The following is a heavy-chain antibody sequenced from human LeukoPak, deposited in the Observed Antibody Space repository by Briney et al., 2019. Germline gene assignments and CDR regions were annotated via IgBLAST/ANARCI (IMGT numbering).Heavy chain of an antibody. D-gene: IGHD4/OR15-4a*01. CDR2: IYYSGTT. CDR3: AREDPRTKVPEGMDV. CDR1: GGSISHYY. Sequence: ASETLSLTCTVSGGSISHYYWSWIRQPPGKGLEWIGYIYYSGTTNYNPPLKSRVTISVDTSKNQFSLTLNSVTAADTAVYYCAREDPRTKVPEGMDVWGQGTTVTVSS. J-gene: IGHJ6*02. V-gene: IGHV4-59*01.